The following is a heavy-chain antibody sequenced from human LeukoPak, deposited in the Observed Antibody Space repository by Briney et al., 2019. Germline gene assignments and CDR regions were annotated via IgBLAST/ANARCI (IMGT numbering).Heavy chain of an antibody. V-gene: IGHV3-23*01. CDR3: AKDPYPYYYDSSGIVDY. CDR2: ISGSGGST. CDR1: GFTFGDYA. J-gene: IGHJ4*02. D-gene: IGHD3-22*01. Sequence: PGGSLRLSCTASGFTFGDYAMTWVRQAPGKGLEWVSAISGSGGSTYYADSVKGRFTISRDNSKNTLYLQMNSLRAEDTAVYYCAKDPYPYYYDSSGIVDYWGQGTLVTVSS.